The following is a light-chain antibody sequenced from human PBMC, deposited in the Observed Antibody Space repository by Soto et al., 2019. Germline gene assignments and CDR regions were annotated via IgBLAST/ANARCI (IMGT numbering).Light chain of an antibody. V-gene: IGLV2-11*01. CDR1: SSDVGGFNA. Sequence: QSALTQPRSVSGSPGQSVTISCTGTSSDVGGFNAVSLYQQHPGKSPKLMIYDVNKRPSGVPDRFSGSKSGSTASLTISGLQAEDEADYYCCSYAGSYSYAFATGTKVTVL. CDR3: CSYAGSYSYA. J-gene: IGLJ1*01. CDR2: DVN.